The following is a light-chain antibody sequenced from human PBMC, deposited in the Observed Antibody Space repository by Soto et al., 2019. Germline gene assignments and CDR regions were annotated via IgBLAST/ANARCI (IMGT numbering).Light chain of an antibody. CDR1: SSDVGTYTL. Sequence: QSALTQPASVPGSPGQSITISCTGTSSDVGTYTLVSWYQQHPGKAPKLVIYEVNKRPAGVSKRFSGSKSGDTASLTISGLQAEDEADYYCSSYAGAITFYVFGTGTKVTVL. V-gene: IGLV2-23*02. CDR3: SSYAGAITFYV. J-gene: IGLJ1*01. CDR2: EVN.